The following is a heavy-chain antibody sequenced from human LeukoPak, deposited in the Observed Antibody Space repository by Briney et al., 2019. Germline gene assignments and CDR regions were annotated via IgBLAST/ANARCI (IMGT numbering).Heavy chain of an antibody. D-gene: IGHD3-22*01. CDR3: ARGEESSYYDSSGYQGDWFDP. Sequence: GGSLRLSCAASGFTFSSYSMNWVRQAPGKGLEWVSSIRSSSSYIYYADSVKGRFTISRDNAKNSLYLQMNNLRAEDTAVYYCARGEESSYYDSSGYQGDWFDPWGQGTLVTVSS. CDR2: IRSSSSYI. CDR1: GFTFSSYS. V-gene: IGHV3-21*01. J-gene: IGHJ5*02.